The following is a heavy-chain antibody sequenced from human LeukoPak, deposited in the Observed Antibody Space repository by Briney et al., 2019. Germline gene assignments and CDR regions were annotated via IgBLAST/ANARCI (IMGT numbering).Heavy chain of an antibody. D-gene: IGHD5-12*01. CDR3: ARVKEASAFDI. V-gene: IGHV3-21*01. CDR2: ISRSGRHT. Sequence: GGSLRLSCAASGFTFSSYSMNWVRQAPGKGLEWVSSISRSGRHTYYAGSVKGRFTISRDNAKNSLYLQMNSLRAEDTAVYYRARVKEASAFDIWGQGTMVTVSS. J-gene: IGHJ3*02. CDR1: GFTFSSYS.